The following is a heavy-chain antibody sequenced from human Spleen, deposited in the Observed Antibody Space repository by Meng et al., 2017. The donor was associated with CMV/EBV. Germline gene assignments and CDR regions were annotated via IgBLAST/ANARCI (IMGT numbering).Heavy chain of an antibody. Sequence: QVQLVQSGAEVKKPGASVKVSCKVSGDTFTDYYMHWVRQAPGQGLEWMGCINPNSGDTNYAQKLQGRVTMTTDTSTSTAYMELRSLRSDDTAVYYCARAHYYGSGSYYFWGQGTLVTVSS. CDR3: ARAHYYGSGSYYF. D-gene: IGHD3-10*01. J-gene: IGHJ4*02. V-gene: IGHV1-2*02. CDR1: GDTFTDYY. CDR2: INPNSGDT.